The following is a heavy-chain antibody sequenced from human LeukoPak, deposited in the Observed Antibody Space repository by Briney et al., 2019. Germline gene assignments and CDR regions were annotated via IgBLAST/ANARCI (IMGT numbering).Heavy chain of an antibody. CDR1: GFTFSSYT. J-gene: IGHJ4*02. CDR3: AKDLEFGDGEVLFDY. D-gene: IGHD3-10*01. Sequence: GGSLRLSCAASGFTFSSYTMSWARQAPGKGLEWVSSITDSGGSTYYADSMKGRFTISRDNSKNTLYLQMNSLSAEETAEYYGAKDLEFGDGEVLFDYWSQGTLVTVSS. V-gene: IGHV3-23*01. CDR2: ITDSGGST.